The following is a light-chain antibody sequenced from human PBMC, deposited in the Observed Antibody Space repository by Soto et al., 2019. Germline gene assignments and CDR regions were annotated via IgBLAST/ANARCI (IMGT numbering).Light chain of an antibody. J-gene: IGKJ3*01. CDR1: QSVAANY. CDR3: HQYGTAPLT. CDR2: GAS. Sequence: EVVLTQSPGTLSLSPGERATLSCRASQSVAANYLAWYQQKRGQAPRLRIYGASSRATGIPARFSGSGSGTDFSLTTSRLEPEDFSVYYCHQYGTAPLTFGPGTKVDIK. V-gene: IGKV3-20*01.